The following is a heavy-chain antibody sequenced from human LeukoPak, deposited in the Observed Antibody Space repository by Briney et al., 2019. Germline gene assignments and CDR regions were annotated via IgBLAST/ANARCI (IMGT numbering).Heavy chain of an antibody. V-gene: IGHV3-73*01. CDR3: ARDFSWAFDY. Sequence: GGSLRLSCAASGFTFSGSAMHWVRQASGKGLEWVGRIRSKANSYATAYAASVKGRFTISRDDSKNTVDLQMNSLRVEDTAIYYCARDFSWAFDYWGQGTLVTVSS. CDR2: IRSKANSYAT. CDR1: GFTFSGSA. D-gene: IGHD3-3*01. J-gene: IGHJ4*02.